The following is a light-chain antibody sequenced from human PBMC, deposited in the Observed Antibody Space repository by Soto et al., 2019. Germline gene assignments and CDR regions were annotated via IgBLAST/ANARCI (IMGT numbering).Light chain of an antibody. J-gene: IGKJ4*01. CDR2: GAS. CDR1: QSVSSSY. Sequence: EIVLTQSPGTLSLPPGERATLSCRASQSVSSSYLAWYQQKPGQAPRLLIYGASSRATGIPDRFSGSGSGTDFTLTISRLEPEDFAVYYCQQYGSSPLTFXGGTKLDIK. V-gene: IGKV3-20*01. CDR3: QQYGSSPLT.